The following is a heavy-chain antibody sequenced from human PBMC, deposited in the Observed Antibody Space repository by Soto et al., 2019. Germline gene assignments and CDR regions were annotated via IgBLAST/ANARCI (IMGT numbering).Heavy chain of an antibody. CDR1: GGSISSGDYY. Sequence: QVQLQESGPGLVKPSQTLSLTCTVSGGSISSGDYYWSWIRQPPGKGLEWIGYIYYSGSTYYNPSLKSRVTISVDTSKNQFSLKLSSVTAADTAVYYCASRLKYYDILTGYYSAFDIWGQGTMVTVSS. J-gene: IGHJ3*02. CDR2: IYYSGST. V-gene: IGHV4-30-4*01. CDR3: ASRLKYYDILTGYYSAFDI. D-gene: IGHD3-9*01.